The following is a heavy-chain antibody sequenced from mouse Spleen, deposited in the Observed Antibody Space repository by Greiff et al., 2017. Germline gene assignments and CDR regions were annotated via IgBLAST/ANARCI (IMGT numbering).Heavy chain of an antibody. CDR3: ATTMITTTPFAY. D-gene: IGHD2-4*01. V-gene: IGHV1-50*01. CDR2: IDPSDSYT. CDR1: GYTFTSYW. Sequence: QVQLQQPGAELVKPGASVKLSCKASGYTFTSYWMQWVKQRPGQGLEWIGEIDPSDSYTNYNQKFKGKATLTVDTSSSTAYMQLSSLTSEDSAVYYCATTMITTTPFAYWGQGTLVTVSA. J-gene: IGHJ3*01.